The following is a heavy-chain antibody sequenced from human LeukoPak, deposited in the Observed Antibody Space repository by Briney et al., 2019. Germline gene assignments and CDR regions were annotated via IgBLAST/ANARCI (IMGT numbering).Heavy chain of an antibody. CDR3: ARASADYDFWSGPGYYYYMDV. Sequence: GGSLRLSCAASGFTFSSYGMHWVRQAPGKGLEWVAFIRYDGSNKYYADSVKGRFTISRDNSKNTLYLQMNSLRAEDTAVYYCARASADYDFWSGPGYYYYMDVWGKGTTVTVSS. J-gene: IGHJ6*03. CDR1: GFTFSSYG. CDR2: IRYDGSNK. V-gene: IGHV3-30*02. D-gene: IGHD3-3*01.